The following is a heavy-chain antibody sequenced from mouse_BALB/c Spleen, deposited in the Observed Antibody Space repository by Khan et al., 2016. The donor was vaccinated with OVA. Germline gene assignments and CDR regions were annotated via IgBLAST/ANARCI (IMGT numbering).Heavy chain of an antibody. Sequence: VQLVESGIEVVRPGTSVKVSCKASGNALTNKLIEWIKQRPGQGLEWIGVINPGSGATSYNEKFRDKATLTADKSSNTAYMQLSSLTSDDSAVYFCASRGFVSWGQGTLVTVSA. CDR2: INPGSGAT. CDR1: GNALTNKL. CDR3: ASRGFVS. V-gene: IGHV1-54*01. J-gene: IGHJ3*01.